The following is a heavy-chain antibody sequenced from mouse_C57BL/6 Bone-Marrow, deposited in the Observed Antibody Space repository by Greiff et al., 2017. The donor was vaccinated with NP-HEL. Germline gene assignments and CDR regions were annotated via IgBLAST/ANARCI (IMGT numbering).Heavy chain of an antibody. V-gene: IGHV1-82*01. CDR2: IYPGDGDT. CDR3: ALITTVEDY. J-gene: IGHJ2*01. Sequence: VQLQESGPELVKPGATVKISCKASGYALSRSWMNWVKQRPGKGIEGIGRIYPGDGDTNYNGKLKGKATLNADKSSSTAYMQLSSLTSEDSAVYFCALITTVEDYWGQGTTLTVSS. CDR1: GYALSRSW. D-gene: IGHD1-1*01.